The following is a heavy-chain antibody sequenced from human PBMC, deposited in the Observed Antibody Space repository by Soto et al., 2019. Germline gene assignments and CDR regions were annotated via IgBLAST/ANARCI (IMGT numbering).Heavy chain of an antibody. D-gene: IGHD3-10*01. CDR1: GFTFSSYA. CDR2: ISYDESNK. Sequence: GGSLRLSCAASGFTFSSYAMHWVRQAPGKGLEWVAVISYDESNKYYADSVKGRFTISRDNSKNTLYLQMNSLRAEDTAVYYCAKDRSFSFYYGMDVWGQGTTVTVSS. J-gene: IGHJ6*02. CDR3: AKDRSFSFYYGMDV. V-gene: IGHV3-30-3*02.